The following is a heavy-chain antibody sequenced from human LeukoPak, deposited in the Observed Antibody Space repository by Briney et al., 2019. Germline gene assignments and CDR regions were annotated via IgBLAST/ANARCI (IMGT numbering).Heavy chain of an antibody. CDR3: ARPAYTAAYDL. CDR1: GFTFSTYW. CDR2: MKGDGSEK. D-gene: IGHD3-16*01. V-gene: IGHV3-7*01. J-gene: IGHJ3*01. Sequence: GGSLRLSCVASGFTFSTYWMTWVRQAPGKGLEWVASMKGDGSEKHYVDSVKGRFTISRDNAKSSLYLQMNSLRAEDSAVYYCARPAYTAAYDLWGQGTMVTVSS.